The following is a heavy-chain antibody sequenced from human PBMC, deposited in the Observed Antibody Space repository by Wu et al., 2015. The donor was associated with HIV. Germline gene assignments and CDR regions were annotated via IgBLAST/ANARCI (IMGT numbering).Heavy chain of an antibody. Sequence: QVQLVQSGAEVKKPGASVQLFCNSSRHTFSGYYIHWVRQAPGQGLEWMGWISAHSGNTKYAEKFQGRVTMTTDTSTSSAHMELRSLRSDDTAVYYCARVERRSSIGPSYYYYYMDVWGKGTTVTV. CDR3: ARVERRSSIGPSYYYYYMDV. CDR1: RHTFSGYY. CDR2: ISAHSGNT. J-gene: IGHJ6*03. D-gene: IGHD6-25*01. V-gene: IGHV1-18*04.